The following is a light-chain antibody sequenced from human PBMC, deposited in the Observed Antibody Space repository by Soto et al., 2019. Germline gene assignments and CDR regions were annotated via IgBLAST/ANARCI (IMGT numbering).Light chain of an antibody. J-gene: IGKJ1*01. CDR3: QQYNNWPRT. Sequence: EIVMTQSPATLSVSPGERATLSCRASQSVSSNLVWYQQKPGQAPRLLIYGASTRATGTPARFSGSGSGTEFTLTISSLQSEDFAVYYCQQYNNWPRTFGPGTKV. CDR2: GAS. V-gene: IGKV3-15*01. CDR1: QSVSSN.